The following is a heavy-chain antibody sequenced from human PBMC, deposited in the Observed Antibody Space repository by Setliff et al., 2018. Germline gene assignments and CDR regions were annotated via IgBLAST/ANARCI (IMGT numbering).Heavy chain of an antibody. D-gene: IGHD4-4*01. Sequence: LSLSCAASGFTSGNKDIHWVRQAPGKGLEWVALIRYDGRSEYADSVKGRFTISRDNAKNSLYLQMNSLRAEGTAVYYCARERVTTLLLRYYYYYMDVWGKGTTVTVSS. CDR3: ARERVTTLLLRYYYYYMDV. J-gene: IGHJ6*03. CDR1: GFTSGNKD. CDR2: IRYDGRSE. V-gene: IGHV3-33*08.